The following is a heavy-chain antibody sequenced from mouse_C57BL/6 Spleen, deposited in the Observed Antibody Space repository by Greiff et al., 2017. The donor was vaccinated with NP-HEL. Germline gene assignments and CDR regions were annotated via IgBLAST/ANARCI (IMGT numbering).Heavy chain of an antibody. CDR2: IYPGSGST. Sequence: QVQLQQPGAELVKPGASVKMSCKASGYTFTSYWITWVKQRPGQGLEWIGDIYPGSGSTNYNEKFKSKATLTVDTSPSTAYMQLSSLTSEDSAVYYCARTLLRFLYYFDYWGQGTTLTVSS. CDR1: GYTFTSYW. CDR3: ARTLLRFLYYFDY. V-gene: IGHV1-55*01. J-gene: IGHJ2*01. D-gene: IGHD2-9*01.